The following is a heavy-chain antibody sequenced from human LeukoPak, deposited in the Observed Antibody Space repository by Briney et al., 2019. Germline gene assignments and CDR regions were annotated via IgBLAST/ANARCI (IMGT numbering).Heavy chain of an antibody. J-gene: IGHJ4*02. V-gene: IGHV1-69*06. Sequence: GASVKVSCKASGGTFSSYAISWVRQAPGQGLEWMGEIIPIFGKPKYAQKFQGRVTITADKSTSTAYMELSSLRSEDTAVYYCAGSSGSYRMLDYWGQGTLVTVSS. CDR1: GGTFSSYA. D-gene: IGHD1-26*01. CDR2: IIPIFGKP. CDR3: AGSSGSYRMLDY.